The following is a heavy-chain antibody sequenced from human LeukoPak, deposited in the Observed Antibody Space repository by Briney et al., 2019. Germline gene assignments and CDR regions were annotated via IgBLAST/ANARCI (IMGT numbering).Heavy chain of an antibody. V-gene: IGHV3-7*01. CDR1: GFTFSSYW. D-gene: IGHD3-22*01. CDR3: ARGYYYDSSGYADY. J-gene: IGHJ4*02. Sequence: GGSLRLSCAASGFTFSSYWMSWVRQAPGKGLEWVANIKRDGSEKYYVDSVKGRFTISRDNAKNSLYLQMNSLRAEDTAVYYCARGYYYDSSGYADYWGQGTLVTVSS. CDR2: IKRDGSEK.